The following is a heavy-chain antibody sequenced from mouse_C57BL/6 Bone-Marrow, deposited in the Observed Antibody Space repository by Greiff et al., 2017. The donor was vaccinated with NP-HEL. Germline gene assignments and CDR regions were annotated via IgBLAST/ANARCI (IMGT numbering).Heavy chain of an antibody. CDR2: INPSSGYT. Sequence: LQESGAELARPGASVKMSCKASRYTFTSYTMHWVKQRPGQGLEWIGYINPSSGYTKYNQKFKDKATLTADKSSSTAYMQLSSLTSEDSAVYYCARSGYYGSSSLDYWGQGTTLTVSS. CDR1: RYTFTSYT. V-gene: IGHV1-4*01. CDR3: ARSGYYGSSSLDY. J-gene: IGHJ2*01. D-gene: IGHD1-1*01.